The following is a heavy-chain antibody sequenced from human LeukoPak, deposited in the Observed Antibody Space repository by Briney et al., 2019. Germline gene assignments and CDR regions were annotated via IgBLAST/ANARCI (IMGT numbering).Heavy chain of an antibody. CDR2: IKQDGSEK. V-gene: IGHV3-7*01. CDR3: ATVGDSSGYPDAFDI. Sequence: PGGSLRLSCAASGFTFSSSAMNWVRQAPGKGLEWVANIKQDGSEKYYVDSVKGRFTISRDNAKNSLYLQMHSLRAEDTAVYYCATVGDSSGYPDAFDIWGQGTMVTVSS. J-gene: IGHJ3*02. CDR1: GFTFSSSA. D-gene: IGHD3-22*01.